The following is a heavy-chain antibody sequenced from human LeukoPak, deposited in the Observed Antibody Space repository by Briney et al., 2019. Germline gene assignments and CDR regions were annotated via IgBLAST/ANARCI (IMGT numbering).Heavy chain of an antibody. D-gene: IGHD2-2*01. CDR2: INPNSGGT. Sequence: GASVKVSCKASGYTFTGYYMHWVRQAPGQGLEWMGWINPNSGGTNYAQKFQGRVTMTRDTSISTAYMEPSRLRSDDTAVYYCARTRTIYCSSTSCYVDWFDPWGQGTLVTVSS. CDR1: GYTFTGYY. J-gene: IGHJ5*02. CDR3: ARTRTIYCSSTSCYVDWFDP. V-gene: IGHV1-2*02.